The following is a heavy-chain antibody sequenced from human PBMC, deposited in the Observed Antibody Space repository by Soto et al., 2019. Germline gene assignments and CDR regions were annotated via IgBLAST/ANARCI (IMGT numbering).Heavy chain of an antibody. J-gene: IGHJ6*02. V-gene: IGHV1-8*01. D-gene: IGHD3-16*01. Sequence: QAPLEQSGSVLKRPGASVKVSCKASGYIFSDYDINWLRQASGQGPEWMGWMNAKSEDTFCPQRFRGKFNMTWDTSLSTAYIEVRSLTSHDTAIYYCARGNPFNYAGFDVWGQGTTVAVSS. CDR2: MNAKSEDT. CDR1: GYIFSDYD. CDR3: ARGNPFNYAGFDV.